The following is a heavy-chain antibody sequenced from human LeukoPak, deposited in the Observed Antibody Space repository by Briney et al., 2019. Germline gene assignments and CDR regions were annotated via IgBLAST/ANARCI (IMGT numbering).Heavy chain of an antibody. J-gene: IGHJ5*01. CDR3: ARDIDWLDC. CDR2: IKQDGSEI. D-gene: IGHD2-15*01. V-gene: IGHV3-7*01. Sequence: GGSLRLSCAASGFTFSSYSMNWVRQAPGKGLEWVANIKQDGSEIYSGGPLKGRFTISRDNTKNSLYLQMNSLRGEDTAVYYCARDIDWLDCWGQGTLVTVSS. CDR1: GFTFSSYS.